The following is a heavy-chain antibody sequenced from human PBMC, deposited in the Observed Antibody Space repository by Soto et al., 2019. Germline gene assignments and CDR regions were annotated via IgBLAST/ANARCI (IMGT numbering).Heavy chain of an antibody. CDR1: GYTFTSYD. J-gene: IGHJ4*02. V-gene: IGHV1-8*01. CDR3: AREVVLVPATN. CDR2: MNPNSGNT. Sequence: VASVKVSCKASGYTFTSYDINWVRQAAGQGLEWMGWMNPNSGNTVYAQKFQGRVTMTRNTSISTAYMELSSLRSEDTAVYYCAREVVLVPATNWGQGTLVTV. D-gene: IGHD2-2*01.